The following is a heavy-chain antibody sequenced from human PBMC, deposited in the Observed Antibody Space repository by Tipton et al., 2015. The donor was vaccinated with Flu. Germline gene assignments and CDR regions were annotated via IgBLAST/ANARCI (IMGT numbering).Heavy chain of an antibody. CDR1: GVSISSYY. D-gene: IGHD6-19*01. CDR2: IYYSGST. J-gene: IGHJ2*01. CDR3: SRGIAVAREEWWYFDL. Sequence: TLSLTCTVSGVSISSYYWSWIRQPPGKGLEWIGSIYYSGSTNYNPPPKTRVTISVDTSKNQFSLKLSPVTPAETAVYYCSRGIAVAREEWWYFDLWGRGTLVTVSS. V-gene: IGHV4-59*07.